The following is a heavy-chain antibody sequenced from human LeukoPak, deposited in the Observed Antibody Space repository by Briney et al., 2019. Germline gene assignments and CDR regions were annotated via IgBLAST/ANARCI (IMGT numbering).Heavy chain of an antibody. CDR3: SRVDENGYNLA. V-gene: IGHV3-21*01. Sequence: GGSLRLSCAASGFSFSSYSMNWVRQAPGKGLEWVSSISGGSSYIYYADSVKGRFTISRDNAKNSLFLQMNSLRAEDTAVYYCSRVDENGYNLAWGQGTLVTVSS. J-gene: IGHJ5*02. CDR2: ISGGSSYI. CDR1: GFSFSSYS. D-gene: IGHD5-24*01.